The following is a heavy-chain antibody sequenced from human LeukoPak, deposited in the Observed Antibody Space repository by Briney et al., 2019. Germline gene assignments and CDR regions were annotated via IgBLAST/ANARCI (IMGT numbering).Heavy chain of an antibody. D-gene: IGHD3-10*01. Sequence: GGSPRLSCAASGFTFSGFWMTWVRQAPGKGLEWVANIKQDGSEKFFMASVKGRFTISRDNAKNSLYLQMNSLRAEDTAVYYCARVHYGSGDYWGQGTLVTVSS. J-gene: IGHJ4*02. CDR2: IKQDGSEK. CDR1: GFTFSGFW. CDR3: ARVHYGSGDY. V-gene: IGHV3-7*01.